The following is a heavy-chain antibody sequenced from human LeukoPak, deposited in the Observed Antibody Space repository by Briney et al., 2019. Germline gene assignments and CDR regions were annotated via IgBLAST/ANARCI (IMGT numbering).Heavy chain of an antibody. Sequence: ASVRVSCTASGYTFTIYYMHWVRQAPGQGLEWMGIINPSGGSTSYAQKFPGRVTMTRDTSTSTVYMELSSLRSEDTAVYYCARDLRYGSGSFYYYGMDVWGQGTTVTVSS. CDR3: ARDLRYGSGSFYYYGMDV. CDR1: GYTFTIYY. V-gene: IGHV1-46*01. D-gene: IGHD3-10*01. J-gene: IGHJ6*02. CDR2: INPSGGST.